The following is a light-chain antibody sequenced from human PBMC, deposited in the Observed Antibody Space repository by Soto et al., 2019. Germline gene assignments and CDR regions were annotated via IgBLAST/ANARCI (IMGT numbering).Light chain of an antibody. CDR3: QQYTKWPR. Sequence: EIVMTQSPATLSVSPGERATLSCRASQSVGSNLAWYQQKPGQAPRLLIYGASTRANGIPARFSGTGSGTEFTLTISSLQSEDFALYYCQQYTKWPRFXPGTKVDIK. CDR1: QSVGSN. CDR2: GAS. V-gene: IGKV3-15*01. J-gene: IGKJ3*01.